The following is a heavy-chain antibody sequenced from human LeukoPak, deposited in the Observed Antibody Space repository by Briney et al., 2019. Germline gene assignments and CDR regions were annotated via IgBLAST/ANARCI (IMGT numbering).Heavy chain of an antibody. CDR2: ISAYNGNT. Sequence: GASVKVSCKTSGYTFSSYGISWVRQAPGQGLELMGWISAYNGNTNYAQKFQGRLTMTTETSASTAYMELTTLRSDDTAVYYCARLGPGSSEHFDLWGQGALVTVSS. CDR3: ARLGPGSSEHFDL. J-gene: IGHJ4*02. V-gene: IGHV1-18*01. D-gene: IGHD3-10*01. CDR1: GYTFSSYG.